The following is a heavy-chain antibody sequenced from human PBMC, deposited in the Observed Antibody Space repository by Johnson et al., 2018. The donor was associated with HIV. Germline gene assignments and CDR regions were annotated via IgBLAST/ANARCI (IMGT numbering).Heavy chain of an antibody. D-gene: IGHD6-13*01. J-gene: IGHJ3*02. CDR1: GFTFSDYY. V-gene: IGHV3-11*04. CDR2: ISSSGSTI. Sequence: QMLLVESGGGLVKPGGSLRLSCAASGFTFSDYYMSWIRQAPGKGLEWVSYISSSGSTIYYADSVKGRFTISRDNAKNSLYLQMNSLRAEDTAVYYCASITTIAAAGRGAFDIWGQGTMVTVSA. CDR3: ASITTIAAAGRGAFDI.